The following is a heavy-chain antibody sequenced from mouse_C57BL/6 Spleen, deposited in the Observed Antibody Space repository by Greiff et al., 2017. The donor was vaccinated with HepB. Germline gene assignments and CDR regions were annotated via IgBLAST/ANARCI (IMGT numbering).Heavy chain of an antibody. CDR3: ARSRGAMDY. V-gene: IGHV1-82*01. CDR1: GYAFSSSW. CDR2: IYPGDGDT. Sequence: QLQQSGPELVKPGASVKISCKASGYAFSSSWMNWVKQRPGKGLEWIGRIYPGDGDTNYNGKFKGKATLTADKSSSTAYMQLSSLTSEDSAVYFCARSRGAMDYWGQGTSVTVAS. J-gene: IGHJ4*01.